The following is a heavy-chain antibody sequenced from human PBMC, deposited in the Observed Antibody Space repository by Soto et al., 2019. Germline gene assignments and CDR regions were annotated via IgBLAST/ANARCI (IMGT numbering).Heavy chain of an antibody. D-gene: IGHD2-2*01. J-gene: IGHJ6*03. CDR3: ARLVRDIVVVPAAMPVPSYYYMDV. V-gene: IGHV5-51*01. CDR1: GYSFTSYW. CDR2: IYPGDSDT. Sequence: GESLKISCKGSGYSFTSYWIGWVRQMPGKGLEWMGIIYPGDSDTRYSPSFQGQVTISADKSISTAYLQWSSLKASDTAMYYCARLVRDIVVVPAAMPVPSYYYMDVWVKGTTVTVS.